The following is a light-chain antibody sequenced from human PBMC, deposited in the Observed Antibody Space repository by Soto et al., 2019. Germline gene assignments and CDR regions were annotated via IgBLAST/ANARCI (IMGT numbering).Light chain of an antibody. CDR3: AAWDDSLTYV. J-gene: IGLJ1*01. Sequence: QAVVTQPTSASGTPGQRVTSYCSGSSSNIGSNTVNWYQQHPGTAPKLLIYSNNQRPSGVPDRFYGSKSGTSASLASSGLQSEDEADYYCAAWDDSLTYVFGTGTKVTVL. V-gene: IGLV1-44*01. CDR1: SSNIGSNT. CDR2: SNN.